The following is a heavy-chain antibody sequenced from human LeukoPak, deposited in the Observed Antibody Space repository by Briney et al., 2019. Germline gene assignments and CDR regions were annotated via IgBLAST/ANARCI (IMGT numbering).Heavy chain of an antibody. Sequence: SETLSLTCTVSGGSISSYHWSWIRQPPGKGLEWIGYIYYSGSTNYNPSLKSRVTISVDTSKNQFSLQLSSVTAADTAVYYCARGGYYDILTGYYYYYYGMDVWGQGTTVTVSS. V-gene: IGHV4-59*01. CDR1: GGSISSYH. J-gene: IGHJ6*02. CDR2: IYYSGST. D-gene: IGHD3-9*01. CDR3: ARGGYYDILTGYYYYYYGMDV.